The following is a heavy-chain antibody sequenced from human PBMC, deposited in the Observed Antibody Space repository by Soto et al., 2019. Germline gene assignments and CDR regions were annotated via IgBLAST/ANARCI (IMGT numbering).Heavy chain of an antibody. Sequence: GGSLRLSCAASGFTFSSYWMSWVRQAPGKGLEWVANIKQDGSEKYYVDSVKGRFTISRDNAKNSLYLQMNSLRAEDTAVYYCARLVKPYYDFWSGYSRAYYYYMDVWGKGTTVTSP. D-gene: IGHD3-3*01. CDR1: GFTFSSYW. CDR2: IKQDGSEK. J-gene: IGHJ6*03. V-gene: IGHV3-7*01. CDR3: ARLVKPYYDFWSGYSRAYYYYMDV.